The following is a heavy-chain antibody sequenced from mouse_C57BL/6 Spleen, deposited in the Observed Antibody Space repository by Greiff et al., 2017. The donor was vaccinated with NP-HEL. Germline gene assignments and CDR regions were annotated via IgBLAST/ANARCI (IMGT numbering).Heavy chain of an antibody. V-gene: IGHV6-3*01. D-gene: IGHD1-1*01. CDR1: GFTFSNYW. CDR2: VRLKSDNYAT. CDR3: THYYDSSYWSFDV. J-gene: IGHJ1*03. Sequence: EVKLVESGGGLVQPGGSMKLSCVASGFTFSNYWMNWVRQSPVTGLEWVAQVRLKSDNYATHYAESVKGRFIISRNDSKSSVYLQMNNLRAEDTVIYYCTHYYDSSYWSFDVWGTGTTVTVAS.